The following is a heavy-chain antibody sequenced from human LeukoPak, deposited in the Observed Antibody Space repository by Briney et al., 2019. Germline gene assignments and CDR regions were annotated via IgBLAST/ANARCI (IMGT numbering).Heavy chain of an antibody. D-gene: IGHD4-17*01. CDR2: IFYSGST. Sequence: SETLSLTCAVYGGSFSGYYWSWIRQPPGKGLEWIGSIFYSGSTYYNPSLMSRVTISVDTSKNQFSLKLSSVTAADTAVYYCARRATVTSHYFDYWGQGTLVTVSS. J-gene: IGHJ4*02. V-gene: IGHV4-34*12. CDR3: ARRATVTSHYFDY. CDR1: GGSFSGYY.